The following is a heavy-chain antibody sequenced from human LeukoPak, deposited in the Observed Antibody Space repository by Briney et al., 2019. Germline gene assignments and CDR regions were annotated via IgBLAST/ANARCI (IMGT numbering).Heavy chain of an antibody. CDR1: GGTFSSYT. CDR3: ARDRLTTSYYYGMDV. CDR2: IIPILGIA. Sequence: PVKVSCKASGGTFSSYTISWVRQAPGQGLEWMGRIIPILGIANYAQKFQGRVTITADKSTSTAYMELSSLRSEDTAVYYCARDRLTTSYYYGMDVWGQGTTVTVSS. J-gene: IGHJ6*02. V-gene: IGHV1-69*04. D-gene: IGHD4/OR15-4a*01.